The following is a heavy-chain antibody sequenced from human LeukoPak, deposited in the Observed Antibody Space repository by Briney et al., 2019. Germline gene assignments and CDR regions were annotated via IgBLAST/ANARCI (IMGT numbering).Heavy chain of an antibody. V-gene: IGHV4-34*01. D-gene: IGHD6-6*01. CDR2: INHSGST. Sequence: SETLSLTCTVSGGSISSYYWSWIRQPPGKGLEWIGEINHSGSTNYNPSLKSRVTISVDTSKNQFSLKLSSVTAADTAVYYCARGVSYSSSSIDYWGQGTLVTVSS. J-gene: IGHJ4*02. CDR3: ARGVSYSSSSIDY. CDR1: GGSISSYY.